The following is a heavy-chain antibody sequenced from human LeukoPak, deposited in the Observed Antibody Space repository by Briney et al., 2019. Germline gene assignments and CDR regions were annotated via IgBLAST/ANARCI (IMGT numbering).Heavy chain of an antibody. D-gene: IGHD2-15*01. J-gene: IGHJ6*03. V-gene: IGHV4-59*08. CDR1: GGSISSYY. Sequence: SETLSLTCTVSGGSISSYYWSWIRQPPGKGLEWIGYIYHSGSTKYNPSLKSRVTISFDTSKNQFSLKLSSVTAADTAVYYCASFYCSGGSCYQYYYYYYMDVWGKGTTVTISS. CDR2: IYHSGST. CDR3: ASFYCSGGSCYQYYYYYYMDV.